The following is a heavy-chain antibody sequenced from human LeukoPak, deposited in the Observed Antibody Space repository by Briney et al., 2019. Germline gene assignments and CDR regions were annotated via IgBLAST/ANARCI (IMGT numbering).Heavy chain of an antibody. V-gene: IGHV4-59*01. Sequence: SETLSLTCTVSGGSISSYYWSWIRQPPGKGLEWIGYIYYSGSTNYNPSLKSRVTISVDTSKNQFSLKLSSVTAADTAVYYCARALRLHPWPFDIWGQGTMVTVSS. CDR1: GGSISSYY. CDR3: ARALRLHPWPFDI. D-gene: IGHD2-15*01. J-gene: IGHJ3*02. CDR2: IYYSGST.